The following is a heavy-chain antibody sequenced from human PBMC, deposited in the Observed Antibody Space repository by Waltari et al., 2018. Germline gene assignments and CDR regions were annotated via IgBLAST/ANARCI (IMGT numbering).Heavy chain of an antibody. J-gene: IGHJ3*02. CDR1: GGSFSGYY. V-gene: IGHV4-34*01. D-gene: IGHD2-21*02. CDR2: INHSGST. Sequence: QVQLQQWGAGLLKPSETLSLTCAVYGGSFSGYYWSWIRPPPGKGLGWIGEINHSGSTHYNPSLKSRVTISVDTSKNQFSLKLSSVTAADTAVYYCASGLVVTAHDAFDIWGQGTMVTVSS. CDR3: ASGLVVTAHDAFDI.